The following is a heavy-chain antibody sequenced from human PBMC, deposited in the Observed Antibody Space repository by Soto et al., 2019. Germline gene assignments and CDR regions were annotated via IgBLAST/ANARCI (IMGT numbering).Heavy chain of an antibody. J-gene: IGHJ4*02. Sequence: QVQLQESGPGLVKPSQTLSLTCAVSGGSIRSDGSYWTWIRQLPGGGLEWIGYIYYSGGTSYNPSLESRASISVDSSENQFSLRLTSVTAADTAVYYCARRAGNRRGYPIDSWGQGTLVTVSS. CDR3: ARRAGNRRGYPIDS. V-gene: IGHV4-31*11. D-gene: IGHD5-18*01. CDR2: IYYSGGT. CDR1: GGSIRSDGSY.